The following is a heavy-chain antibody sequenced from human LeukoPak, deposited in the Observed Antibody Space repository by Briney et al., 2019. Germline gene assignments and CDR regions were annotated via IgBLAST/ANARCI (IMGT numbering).Heavy chain of an antibody. CDR1: GGTFSSYA. Sequence: SVKVYFKASGGTFSSYAISWVRQAPGQGLEWMGGIIPIFGTANYAQKFQGRVTITTDESTSTAYMELSSLRSEDTAVYYCARSRRDGYNYFDYWGQGTLVTVSS. J-gene: IGHJ4*02. CDR2: IIPIFGTA. V-gene: IGHV1-69*05. D-gene: IGHD5-24*01. CDR3: ARSRRDGYNYFDY.